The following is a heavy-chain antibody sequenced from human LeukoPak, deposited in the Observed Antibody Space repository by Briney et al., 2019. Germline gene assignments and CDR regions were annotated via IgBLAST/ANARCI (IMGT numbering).Heavy chain of an antibody. D-gene: IGHD3-10*01. CDR2: ISGYNGNT. J-gene: IGHJ6*02. CDR3: ARDVARIWFVRLDYYYGMDV. CDR1: GYTFTSYG. Sequence: ASVKVSCKASGYTFTSYGISWARQAPGQGLEWMGWISGYNGNTNYAEKVQGRVTMTTDTSTSTAYMELRSLRSDDTAVYYCARDVARIWFVRLDYYYGMDVWGQGTTVTVSS. V-gene: IGHV1-18*01.